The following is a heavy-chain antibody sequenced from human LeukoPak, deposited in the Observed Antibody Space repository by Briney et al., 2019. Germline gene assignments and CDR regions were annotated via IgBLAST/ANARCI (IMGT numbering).Heavy chain of an antibody. CDR2: IIGTGDST. Sequence: QSGGSLRLSCAASGFSFSSFTMSWVRQAPGKGLEWVSGIIGTGDSTFYADPVKGRFTISRDNSRNTLYLHMNSLRVDDTAVYYCASLYNDYGDYWGQGALVTVSS. CDR3: ASLYNDYGDY. J-gene: IGHJ4*02. CDR1: GFSFSSFT. D-gene: IGHD5-24*01. V-gene: IGHV3-23*01.